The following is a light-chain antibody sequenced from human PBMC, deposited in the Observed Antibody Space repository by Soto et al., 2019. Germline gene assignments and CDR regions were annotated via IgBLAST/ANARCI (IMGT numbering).Light chain of an antibody. J-gene: IGLJ2*01. CDR3: CSYADSSTYVV. Sequence: QSALTQPASVSGSPGQSITISCTGTSSDVGSYNLVSWYQQHPGKAPKLMIYEGSKRPSGVSNRFSGSKSVNTASLTISGLQAEDEADYYCCSYADSSTYVVFGGGTKVTVL. CDR2: EGS. V-gene: IGLV2-23*01. CDR1: SSDVGSYNL.